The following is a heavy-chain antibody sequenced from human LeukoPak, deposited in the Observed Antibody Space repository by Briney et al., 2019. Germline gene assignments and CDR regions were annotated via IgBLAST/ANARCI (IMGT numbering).Heavy chain of an antibody. Sequence: ASVKVSFKASGYTFTVYYMHWVRQAPGQGLEWMGWINPNSGGTNYAQKFQGRVTMTRDTSISTAYMELSRLRSDDTAVYYCASVAAAGTLSFDYWGQGTLVTVSS. D-gene: IGHD6-13*01. CDR2: INPNSGGT. CDR1: GYTFTVYY. V-gene: IGHV1-2*02. CDR3: ASVAAAGTLSFDY. J-gene: IGHJ4*02.